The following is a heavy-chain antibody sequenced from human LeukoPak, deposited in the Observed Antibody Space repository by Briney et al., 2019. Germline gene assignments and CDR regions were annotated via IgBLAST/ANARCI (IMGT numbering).Heavy chain of an antibody. CDR3: ARDHRSGAHDY. J-gene: IGHJ4*02. V-gene: IGHV1-69*04. CDR2: IIPILGIA. Sequence: ASVKVSCKASGGTFSSYAISWVRQAPGQGLEWMGRIIPILGIANYAQKSQGRVTITADKSTSTAYMELSSLRSEDTAVYYCARDHRSGAHDYWGQGTLVTVSS. CDR1: GGTFSSYA.